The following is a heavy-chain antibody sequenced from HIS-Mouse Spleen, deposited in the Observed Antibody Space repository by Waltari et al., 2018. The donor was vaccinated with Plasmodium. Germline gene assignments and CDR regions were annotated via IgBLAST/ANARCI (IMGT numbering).Heavy chain of an antibody. Sequence: QVQLVESGGGVVQPGRSLRLSCAASGFTFSSYAMHWVTQAPGKGLEWVAVISNDGSNKYYADSVKGRFTISRDNSKNTRYLQMNSLRAEDTAVYYCAREDGGGIVATITRVADWFDPWGQGTLVTVSS. CDR2: ISNDGSNK. D-gene: IGHD5-12*01. V-gene: IGHV3-30-3*01. CDR3: AREDGGGIVATITRVADWFDP. CDR1: GFTFSSYA. J-gene: IGHJ5*02.